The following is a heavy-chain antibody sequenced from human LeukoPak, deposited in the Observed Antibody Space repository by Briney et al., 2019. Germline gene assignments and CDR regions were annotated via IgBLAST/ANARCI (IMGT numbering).Heavy chain of an antibody. V-gene: IGHV3-30*10. CDR3: ARGGEQQLVRNDAFDI. CDR2: ISYDGGNK. D-gene: IGHD6-13*01. CDR1: GFTFSSYA. J-gene: IGHJ3*02. Sequence: GGSLRLSCAASGFTFSSYAMHWVRQAPGKGLEWVAVISYDGGNKYYTDSVKGRFTISRDNSKNTLYLQMNSLRAEDTAVYYCARGGEQQLVRNDAFDIWGQGTMVTVSS.